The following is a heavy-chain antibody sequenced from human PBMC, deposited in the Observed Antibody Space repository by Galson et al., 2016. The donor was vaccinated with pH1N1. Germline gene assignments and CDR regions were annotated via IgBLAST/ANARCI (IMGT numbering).Heavy chain of an antibody. D-gene: IGHD2-15*01. J-gene: IGHJ4*02. CDR3: ARGGYCSGGSCYDVFDY. CDR2: MNPNNDNT. Sequence: SVKVSCKASGYTFTDYDINWVRQGTGQGLEWMGWMNPNNDNTGCTQKFQGRVTMTRNTSISTAYMELSSLRSEDTAVYYRARGGYCSGGSCYDVFDYWGQGTLVTVS. V-gene: IGHV1-8*01. CDR1: GYTFTDYD.